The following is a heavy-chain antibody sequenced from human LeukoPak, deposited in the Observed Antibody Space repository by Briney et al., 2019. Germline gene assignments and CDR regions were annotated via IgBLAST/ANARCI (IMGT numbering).Heavy chain of an antibody. V-gene: IGHV3-9*01. CDR1: GFTFDDYA. CDR3: ARDADYGDYRLDY. CDR2: ISWNSGSI. J-gene: IGHJ4*02. D-gene: IGHD4-17*01. Sequence: GGSPRLSCAASGFTFDDYAMHWVRQAPGKGLEWVSGISWNSGSIGYADSVKGRFTISRDNARNSVYLQMNSLRVEDTGVYYCARDADYGDYRLDYWGQGTVVTVSS.